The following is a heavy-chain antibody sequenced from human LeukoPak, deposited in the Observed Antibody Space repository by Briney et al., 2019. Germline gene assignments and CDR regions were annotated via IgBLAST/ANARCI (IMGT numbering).Heavy chain of an antibody. D-gene: IGHD2-15*01. Sequence: GGSLRLSCTTSGFTFSNFGMHWVRQAPGQGLEWVTFIPYDGSSKYYADSVKGRFTISRDNSKNTLSLQMNSLRAEDTAIYYCANGPTKDSFRYYFDFWGQGTLVTVSS. CDR2: IPYDGSSK. CDR3: ANGPTKDSFRYYFDF. CDR1: GFTFSNFG. J-gene: IGHJ4*02. V-gene: IGHV3-30*02.